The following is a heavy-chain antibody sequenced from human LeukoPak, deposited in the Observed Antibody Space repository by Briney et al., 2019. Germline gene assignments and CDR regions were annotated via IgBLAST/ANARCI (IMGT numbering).Heavy chain of an antibody. Sequence: SETLSLTCAVYGGSFSGYYWSWIRQPPGKGLEWIGEIDHSGSTNYNPSIKSRVTISVDTSKNQFSLKLSSVTAADTAVYYCARGLWLRDFDPWGQGTLVTVSS. CDR1: GGSFSGYY. V-gene: IGHV4-34*01. CDR3: ARGLWLRDFDP. J-gene: IGHJ5*02. CDR2: IDHSGST. D-gene: IGHD5-12*01.